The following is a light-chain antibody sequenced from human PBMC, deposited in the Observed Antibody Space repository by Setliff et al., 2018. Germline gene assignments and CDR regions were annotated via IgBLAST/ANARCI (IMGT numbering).Light chain of an antibody. V-gene: IGLV1-51*01. Sequence: QSVLTQPPSVSAAPRQKVTISCSGSDSNIGSSYVSWYQQVLGTAPKIIIYDNDKRPSGIPDRFSGSKSGASGTLGITGLQTGDEAEYYCATWDFSLRGVVFGGGTKVTVL. CDR3: ATWDFSLRGVV. J-gene: IGLJ2*01. CDR2: DND. CDR1: DSNIGSSY.